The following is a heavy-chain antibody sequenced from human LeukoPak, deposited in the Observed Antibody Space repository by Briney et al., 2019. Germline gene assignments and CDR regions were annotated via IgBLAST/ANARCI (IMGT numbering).Heavy chain of an antibody. Sequence: ASVKVSCKASGYTFIRYYMHWVRQAPGQGLEWMGIINPSGGSTGYAQKFQGRVTMTRDTSTSTVYMELSRLRSEDTAVYYCARGGYGDRIDYWGQGTLVSVSS. CDR3: ARGGYGDRIDY. V-gene: IGHV1-46*01. CDR2: INPSGGST. D-gene: IGHD4-17*01. J-gene: IGHJ4*02. CDR1: GYTFIRYY.